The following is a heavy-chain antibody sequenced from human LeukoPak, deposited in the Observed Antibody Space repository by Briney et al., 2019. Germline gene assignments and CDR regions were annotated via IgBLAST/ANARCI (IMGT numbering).Heavy chain of an antibody. CDR2: ISWNSGSI. V-gene: IGHV3-9*01. Sequence: GGSLRLSCAASGFTFGDYAMHWVRQAPGKGLEWVSGISWNSGSIGYADSVKGRFTISRDNAKNSLYLQMNSLRAEDTALYYCAKDSPTYCSGGSCYSGAFDIWGQGTMVTVSS. CDR1: GFTFGDYA. D-gene: IGHD2-15*01. J-gene: IGHJ3*02. CDR3: AKDSPTYCSGGSCYSGAFDI.